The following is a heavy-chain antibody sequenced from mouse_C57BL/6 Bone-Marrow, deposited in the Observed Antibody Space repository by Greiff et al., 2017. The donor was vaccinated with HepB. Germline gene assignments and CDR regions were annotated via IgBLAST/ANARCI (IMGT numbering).Heavy chain of an antibody. J-gene: IGHJ4*01. D-gene: IGHD1-1*01. CDR2: IDPENGDT. V-gene: IGHV14-4*01. CDR1: GFNIKDDY. CDR3: TTDYGRDYAMDY. Sequence: DVKLQESGAELVRPGASVKLSCTASGFNIKDDYMHWVKQRPEQGLEWIGWIDPENGDTEYASKFQGKATITADTSSKTAYLQLSSLTSEDTAVYYCTTDYGRDYAMDYWGQGTSVTVSS.